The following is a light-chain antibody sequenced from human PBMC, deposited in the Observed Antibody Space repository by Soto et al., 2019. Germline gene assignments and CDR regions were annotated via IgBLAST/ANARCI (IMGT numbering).Light chain of an antibody. CDR3: QQYNSYSTGT. CDR2: KAS. CDR1: PTISSW. V-gene: IGKV1-5*03. J-gene: IGKJ1*01. Sequence: DIQKTQSPSTLSGSVGDRVTITCRCSPTISSWMAWYQQKPGKAPQLLIYKASTLKSGVPSRFSGSGSGTEFTLTISSLQPDDFATYYCQQYNSYSTGTLGQGTKVDIK.